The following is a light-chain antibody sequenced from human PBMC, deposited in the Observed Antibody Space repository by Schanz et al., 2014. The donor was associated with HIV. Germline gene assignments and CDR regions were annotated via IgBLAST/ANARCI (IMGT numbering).Light chain of an antibody. J-gene: IGKJ1*01. CDR3: QKYSTVPPT. V-gene: IGKV3-15*01. CDR1: QSVSSN. CDR2: DAS. Sequence: EIVLTQSPGTLSSSPGERATLSCRASQSVSSNLAWYQQKPGQAPRLLISDASTRATGLPARFSGSGSGTDFTLTISSLQPEDVATYYCQKYSTVPPTFGQGTKVEIK.